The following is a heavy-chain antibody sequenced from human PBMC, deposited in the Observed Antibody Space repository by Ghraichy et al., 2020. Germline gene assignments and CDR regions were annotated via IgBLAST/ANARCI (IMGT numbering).Heavy chain of an antibody. Sequence: GGSLRLSCAASGFTISSYWMSWVRQAPGKGLEWVANIKVDGTDKYYIDSVKGRFTISRDNAKNSLCLQMNSLRAEDTAMYSCARGGAADYWGQGTLVTVSS. CDR3: ARGGAADY. CDR1: GFTISSYW. J-gene: IGHJ4*02. D-gene: IGHD6-25*01. CDR2: IKVDGTDK. V-gene: IGHV3-7*03.